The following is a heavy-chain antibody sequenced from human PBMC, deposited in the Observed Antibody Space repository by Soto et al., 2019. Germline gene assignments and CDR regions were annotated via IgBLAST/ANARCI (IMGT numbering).Heavy chain of an antibody. CDR2: IIPIFGTA. CDR3: AREPMITFGGAPPGFDI. J-gene: IGHJ3*02. Sequence: QVQLVQSGAEVKKTGSSVKVSCKASGGTFSSYAISWVRQAPGQGLEWMGGIIPIFGTANYAQKFQGRVTITADESTSTAYMELRSMRSEDTAVYYCAREPMITFGGAPPGFDIWGQGTIVTVSS. CDR1: GGTFSSYA. D-gene: IGHD3-16*01. V-gene: IGHV1-69*01.